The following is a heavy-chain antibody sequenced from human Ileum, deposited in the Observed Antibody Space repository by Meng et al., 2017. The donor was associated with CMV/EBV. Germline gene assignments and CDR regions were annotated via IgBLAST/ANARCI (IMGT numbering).Heavy chain of an antibody. J-gene: IGHJ4*02. Sequence: SGSPLISYGIHWVRQLPGKGLEGVAVLWYDGSRKYFADSVQGRFSISRDDSKNTVYLQMNSLRAEDTAVYYCARDNDGSSHYSQFDYWGQGTLVTVSS. D-gene: IGHD3-22*01. V-gene: IGHV3-33*01. CDR2: LWYDGSRK. CDR3: ARDNDGSSHYSQFDY. CDR1: GSPLISYG.